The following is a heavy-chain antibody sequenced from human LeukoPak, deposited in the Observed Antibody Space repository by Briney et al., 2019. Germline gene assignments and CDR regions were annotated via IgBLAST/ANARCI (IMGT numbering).Heavy chain of an antibody. D-gene: IGHD3-22*01. CDR2: ISAYNGNT. CDR1: GYTFTSYG. CDR3: ARGVPDYYDSSGYDDAFDI. Sequence: ASVEVSCKASGYTFTSYGISWVRQAPGQGLEWMGWISAYNGNTNYAQKLQGRVTMTTDTSTSTAYMELRSLRSDDTAVYYCARGVPDYYDSSGYDDAFDIWGQGTMVTVSS. J-gene: IGHJ3*02. V-gene: IGHV1-18*01.